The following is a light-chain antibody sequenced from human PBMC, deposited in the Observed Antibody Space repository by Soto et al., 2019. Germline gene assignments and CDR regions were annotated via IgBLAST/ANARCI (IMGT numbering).Light chain of an antibody. CDR1: SSDVGGYNF. V-gene: IGLV2-14*01. CDR3: SSNTSRNTPKV. Sequence: HSALTQPASVSACPGQWITITSTGSSSDVGGYNFVSWYQHHPVTARELILYRVTTRPSGLSSRFSGSKSGNTAALTISGLQADDEVTYHCSSNTSRNTPKVFGTGTKVTV. J-gene: IGLJ1*01. CDR2: RVT.